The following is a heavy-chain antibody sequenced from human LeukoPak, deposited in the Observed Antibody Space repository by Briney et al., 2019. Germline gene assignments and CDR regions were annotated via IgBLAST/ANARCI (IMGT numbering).Heavy chain of an antibody. CDR3: ASQSWPSHVLRYFDWLLWDDAFDI. V-gene: IGHV3-7*01. CDR1: GFTFSSYW. J-gene: IGHJ3*02. D-gene: IGHD3-9*01. CDR2: IKQDGSEK. Sequence: PGGPLRLSCAASGFTFSSYWMSWVRQAPGKGLEWVANIKQDGSEKYYVDSVKGRFTISRDNAKNSLYLQMNSLRAEDTAVYYCASQSWPSHVLRYFDWLLWDDAFDIWGQGTMVTVSS.